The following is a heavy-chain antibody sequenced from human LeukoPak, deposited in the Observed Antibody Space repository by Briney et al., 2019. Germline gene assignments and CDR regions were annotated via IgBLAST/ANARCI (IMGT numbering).Heavy chain of an antibody. CDR1: GYSFTSYG. CDR3: ARDPYYYDNGAYFDDTFDI. Sequence: GESLKISCKGSGYSFTSYGISWVRQAPGQGLEWMGWISPYNGNTNYAQNLQGRVTMTTDTSTSTAYMDLWSLRSDDTAVYYCARDPYYYDNGAYFDDTFDIWGQGTMVTVSS. CDR2: ISPYNGNT. V-gene: IGHV1-18*01. D-gene: IGHD3-22*01. J-gene: IGHJ3*02.